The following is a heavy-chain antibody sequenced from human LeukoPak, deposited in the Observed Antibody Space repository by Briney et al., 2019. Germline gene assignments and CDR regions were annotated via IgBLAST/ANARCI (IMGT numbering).Heavy chain of an antibody. D-gene: IGHD3-22*01. CDR2: ISWNSGSI. Sequence: PGGSLRLSCAASGFTFDDYAMHWVRQAPGKGLEWVSGISWNSGSIGYADSVKGRFTISRDNAKNSLYLQMNSLRAEDTALYYCAKGYYYDSSGYEPVDYWGQGTLVTVSS. J-gene: IGHJ4*02. CDR3: AKGYYYDSSGYEPVDY. V-gene: IGHV3-9*01. CDR1: GFTFDDYA.